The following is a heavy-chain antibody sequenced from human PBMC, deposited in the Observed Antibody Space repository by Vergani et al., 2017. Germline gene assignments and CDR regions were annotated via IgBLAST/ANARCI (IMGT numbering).Heavy chain of an antibody. J-gene: IGHJ6*03. CDR1: GGSFSGYY. CDR2: INHSGST. CDR3: ARERFVVVPAANPWYYCYYMDV. D-gene: IGHD2-2*01. Sequence: QVQLQQWGAGLLKPSETLSLTCAVYGGSFSGYYWSWIRQPPGKGLEWIGEINHSGSTNYNPSLKSRVTISVDTSKNQFSLKLSSVTAADTAVYYCARERFVVVPAANPWYYCYYMDVWGKGTTVTVSS. V-gene: IGHV4-34*01.